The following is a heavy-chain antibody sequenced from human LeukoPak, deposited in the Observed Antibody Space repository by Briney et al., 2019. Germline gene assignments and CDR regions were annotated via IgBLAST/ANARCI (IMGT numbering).Heavy chain of an antibody. CDR3: TTGPTIRDYYDSSGPQGY. CDR1: GFTFSNFW. J-gene: IGHJ4*02. D-gene: IGHD3-22*01. V-gene: IGHV3-15*01. Sequence: GESLRLSCAVSGFTFSNFWMGWVRQAPGKGLEWVGRIKSKTDGGTTDYAAPVKGRFTISRDDSKNTLYLQMNSLKTEDTAVYYCTTGPTIRDYYDSSGPQGYWGQGTLVTVSS. CDR2: IKSKTDGGTT.